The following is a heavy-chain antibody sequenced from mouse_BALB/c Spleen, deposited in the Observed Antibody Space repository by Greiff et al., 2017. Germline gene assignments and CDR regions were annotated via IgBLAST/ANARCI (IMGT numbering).Heavy chain of an antibody. Sequence: DVMLVESGGGLVKPGGSLKLSCAASGFTFSSYAMSWVRQTPEKRLEWVASISSGGSTYYPDSVKGRFTISRDNARNILYLQMSSLRSEDTAMYYCARGWLLKDAMDYWGQGTSVTVSS. CDR2: ISSGGST. CDR1: GFTFSSYA. J-gene: IGHJ4*01. CDR3: ARGWLLKDAMDY. V-gene: IGHV5-6-5*01. D-gene: IGHD2-3*01.